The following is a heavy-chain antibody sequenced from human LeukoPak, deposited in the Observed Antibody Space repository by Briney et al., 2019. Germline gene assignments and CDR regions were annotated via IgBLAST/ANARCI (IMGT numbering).Heavy chain of an antibody. D-gene: IGHD3-10*01. Sequence: SQTLSLTCTVSGGSISSGGYYWSWIRQHPGKGLEWIGYIYYSGSTYYNPSLRSRVTISVDTSKNQFSLKLSSVTAADTAVYYCARTYGSGSYPFDYWGQGTLVTVSS. V-gene: IGHV4-31*03. CDR3: ARTYGSGSYPFDY. J-gene: IGHJ4*02. CDR2: IYYSGST. CDR1: GGSISSGGYY.